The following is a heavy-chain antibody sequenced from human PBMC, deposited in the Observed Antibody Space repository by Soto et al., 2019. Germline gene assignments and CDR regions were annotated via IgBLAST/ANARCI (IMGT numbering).Heavy chain of an antibody. CDR3: TTDVAVWAAAIGRPHYSYGMDV. D-gene: IGHD6-13*01. V-gene: IGHV3-15*07. CDR1: GFTVSTAW. J-gene: IGHJ6*02. Sequence: GGSLRLSCAASGFTVSTAWMNWVRQAPGKGLEWVGRIKSKTDGGTTDYAAPVKGRFTISRDDSKNTLYLQMNSLKTEDTAVYYCTTDVAVWAAAIGRPHYSYGMDVWGQGTTVTVSS. CDR2: IKSKTDGGTT.